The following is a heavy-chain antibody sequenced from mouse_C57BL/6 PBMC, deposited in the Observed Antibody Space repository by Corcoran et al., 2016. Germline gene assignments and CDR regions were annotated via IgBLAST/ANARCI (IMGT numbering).Heavy chain of an antibody. CDR1: GYTFNDYY. Sequence: EVQLKQSGPELVKPGASVKISCKDSGYTFNDYYMNWVKKSNEKSLEWIGDINPNNGVTSYNQKFKGKAKLTVDKYSSPAYMERRRLTSEDSAVYYCARWFDYWGQGTTLTVSS. J-gene: IGHJ2*01. CDR2: INPNNGVT. CDR3: ARWFDY. V-gene: IGHV1-26*01.